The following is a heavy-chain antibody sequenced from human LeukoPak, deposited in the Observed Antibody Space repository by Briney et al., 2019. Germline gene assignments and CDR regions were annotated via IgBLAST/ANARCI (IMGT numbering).Heavy chain of an antibody. V-gene: IGHV1-24*01. CDR3: ATSRGVGYYFDY. J-gene: IGHJ4*02. CDR2: FDPEDGET. D-gene: IGHD3-10*01. CDR1: GYTLTELS. Sequence: ASVKVSCKVSGYTLTELSMHWVRQAPGKGLEWVGGFDPEDGETIYAQKFQGRVTMTEDTSTDTAYMELSSLRSEDTAVYYCATSRGVGYYFDYWGQGTLVTVSS.